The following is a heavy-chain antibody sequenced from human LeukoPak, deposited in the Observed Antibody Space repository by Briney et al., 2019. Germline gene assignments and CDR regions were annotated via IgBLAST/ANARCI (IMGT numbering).Heavy chain of an antibody. Sequence: GGSLRLSSAASGFTLSSYEMNGVRQAPGNGLEWVSKISSSCSAIYYADSVKGRFPISRDNAKSSLYLQMNSLRVEDTAVYYCARGGSLGYWGKGTLVSVSS. CDR2: ISSSCSAI. V-gene: IGHV3-48*03. CDR3: ARGGSLGY. CDR1: GFTLSSYE. J-gene: IGHJ4*02. D-gene: IGHD6-19*01.